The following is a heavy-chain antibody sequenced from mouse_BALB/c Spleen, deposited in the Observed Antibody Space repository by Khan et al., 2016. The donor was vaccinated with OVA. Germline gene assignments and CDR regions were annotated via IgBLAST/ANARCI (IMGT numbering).Heavy chain of an antibody. V-gene: IGHV1-5*01. CDR3: TRWGYWFAY. Sequence: EVQLQESGTVLARPGASVKMSCKASGYTFTSYWMHWVKQSPGQGLEWIGAIYPGNSDTNYNQKFKGKAKLTAVTSTSTAYMELSTLTKEDSAVYYGTRWGYWFAYWGQGTLVTVSA. J-gene: IGHJ3*01. D-gene: IGHD3-1*01. CDR2: IYPGNSDT. CDR1: GYTFTSYW.